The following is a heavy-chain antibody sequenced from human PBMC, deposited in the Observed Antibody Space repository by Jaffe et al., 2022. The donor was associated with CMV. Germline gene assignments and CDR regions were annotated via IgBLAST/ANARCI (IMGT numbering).Heavy chain of an antibody. D-gene: IGHD6-19*01. Sequence: QVQLQESGPGLVKPSETLSLTCTVSGGSISSYYWSWIRQPPGKGLEWIGYIYYSGSTNYNPSLKSRVTISVDTSKNQFSLKLSSVTAADTAVYYCARRPIRGGSSGWFDYWGQGTLVTVSS. CDR3: ARRPIRGGSSGWFDY. V-gene: IGHV4-59*08. J-gene: IGHJ4*02. CDR2: IYYSGST. CDR1: GGSISSYY.